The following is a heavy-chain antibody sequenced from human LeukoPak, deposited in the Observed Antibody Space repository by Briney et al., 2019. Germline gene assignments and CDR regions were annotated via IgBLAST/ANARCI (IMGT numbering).Heavy chain of an antibody. CDR1: GFTFDDYA. CDR3: AKDRVWKPSGSYYYGMDV. D-gene: IGHD6-6*01. J-gene: IGHJ6*02. Sequence: PGGSLRLSCAASGFTFDDYAIHWVRQAPGKGLEWVSGISWNSGSIGYADSVKGRFTISRDNAKNSLYLQMNSLRAEDTALYYCAKDRVWKPSGSYYYGMDVWGQGTTVTVSS. CDR2: ISWNSGSI. V-gene: IGHV3-9*01.